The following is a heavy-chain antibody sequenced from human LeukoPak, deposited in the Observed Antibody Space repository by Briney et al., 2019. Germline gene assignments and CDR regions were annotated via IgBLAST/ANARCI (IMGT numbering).Heavy chain of an antibody. Sequence: SQTLSLTCSVSGGSITSGNYYWSWIRQHPGKGLEWIGYIYFSGSTYYNPSLKSRVTISVDTSKNQFSLKLSSVTAADTAVYYCARGIVVVVAATVHPLYYFDYWGQGTLVTVSS. CDR3: ARGIVVVVAATVHPLYYFDY. CDR2: IYFSGST. CDR1: GGSITSGNYY. J-gene: IGHJ4*02. V-gene: IGHV4-31*03. D-gene: IGHD2-15*01.